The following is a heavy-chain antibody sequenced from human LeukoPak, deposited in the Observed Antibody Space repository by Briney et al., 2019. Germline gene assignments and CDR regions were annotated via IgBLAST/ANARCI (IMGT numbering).Heavy chain of an antibody. D-gene: IGHD3-10*01. Sequence: GGSLRLSCAASGFTSSDYWIHWVRQAPGKGLVWVSRINTDGSITNYADSVKGRFSISRDNAKNTLYLQMSSLRAEDTAVYYCARDRGPRTGFMVREAYDYWGQGTLVTVSS. CDR2: INTDGSIT. V-gene: IGHV3-74*01. CDR3: ARDRGPRTGFMVREAYDY. J-gene: IGHJ4*02. CDR1: GFTSSDYW.